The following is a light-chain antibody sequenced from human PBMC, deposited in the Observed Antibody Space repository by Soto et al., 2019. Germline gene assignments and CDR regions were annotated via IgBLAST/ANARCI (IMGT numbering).Light chain of an antibody. CDR1: QSVNSNY. V-gene: IGKV3-20*01. CDR2: GAS. J-gene: IGKJ3*01. Sequence: EIVLTQSPGTLSLSPGERATLSCRASQSVNSNYLAWLPHKPGQAPRFLIYGASSRAAGIPDRFSGSGSGTDFPLSISRLEPEDFAMYYCHQYGTSPLSFGPGTKVDIK. CDR3: HQYGTSPLS.